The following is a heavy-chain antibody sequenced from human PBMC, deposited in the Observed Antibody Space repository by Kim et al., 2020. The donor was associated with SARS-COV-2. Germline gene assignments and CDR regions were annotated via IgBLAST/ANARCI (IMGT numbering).Heavy chain of an antibody. J-gene: IGHJ3*02. CDR3: ARDRDYFGSGSLDAFDI. V-gene: IGHV1-69*01. Sequence: FQGRVTITADESTSTAYMELSSLRSEDTAVYYCARDRDYFGSGSLDAFDIWGQGTMVTVSS. D-gene: IGHD3-10*01.